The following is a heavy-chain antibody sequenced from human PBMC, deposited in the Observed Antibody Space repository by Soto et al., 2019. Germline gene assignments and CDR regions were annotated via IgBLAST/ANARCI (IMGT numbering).Heavy chain of an antibody. V-gene: IGHV4-39*01. Sequence: TSETLSLTCTVSGGSISSSSYYWGWIRQPPGKGLEWIGSIYYSGSTYYNPSLKSRVTISVDTSKNQFSLKLSSVTAADTAVYYCARQYGGNSYGMGVWGQGTTVTVSS. CDR3: ARQYGGNSYGMGV. CDR1: GGSISSSSYY. J-gene: IGHJ6*02. CDR2: IYYSGST. D-gene: IGHD2-15*01.